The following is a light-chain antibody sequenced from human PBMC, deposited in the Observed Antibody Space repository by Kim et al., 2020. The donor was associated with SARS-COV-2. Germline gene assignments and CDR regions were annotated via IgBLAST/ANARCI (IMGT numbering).Light chain of an antibody. CDR2: QDS. CDR3: QAWDRSTVV. V-gene: IGLV3-1*01. J-gene: IGLJ2*01. Sequence: SYELTQPPSVSVSPGQTASITCSGDKLGDKYACWYQQKPGQSPVLVIYQDSKRPSGIPERFSGTNSGHTATLTISGTQAMDEADYYCQAWDRSTVVFGGGTQLTVL. CDR1: KLGDKY.